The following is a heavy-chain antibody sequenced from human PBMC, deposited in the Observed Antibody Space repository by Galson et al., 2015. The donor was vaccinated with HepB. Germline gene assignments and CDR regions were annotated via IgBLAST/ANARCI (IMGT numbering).Heavy chain of an antibody. CDR1: GFTFSGYW. CDR2: IKKDGSEK. CDR3: ARATAKGFDI. J-gene: IGHJ3*02. Sequence: SLRLSCAASGFTFSGYWMSWVRQGPGKGLEWVANIKKDGSEKYYIDSVKGRFTISRDNGKNSLYLRMNSLRAEDTAMYYCARATAKGFDIWGQGTMVTVSS. V-gene: IGHV3-7*01. D-gene: IGHD2-21*02.